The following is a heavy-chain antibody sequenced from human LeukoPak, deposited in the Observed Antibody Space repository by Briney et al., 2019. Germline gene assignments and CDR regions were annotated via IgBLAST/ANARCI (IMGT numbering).Heavy chain of an antibody. V-gene: IGHV3-23*01. J-gene: IGHJ3*02. Sequence: GGSLRLSCAASGFTFSSYAMSWVRQAPGKGLQWVSTITGTTHYADSVRGRFTISRDNSKNILYLQMNSLSTEDTAIYYCAKAFREYGSSTYSSFDIWGQGTMVTVSS. CDR1: GFTFSSYA. CDR2: ITGTT. CDR3: AKAFREYGSSTYSSFDI. D-gene: IGHD6-13*01.